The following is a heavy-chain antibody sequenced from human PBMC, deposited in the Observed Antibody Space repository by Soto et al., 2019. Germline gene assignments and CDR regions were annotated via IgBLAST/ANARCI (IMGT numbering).Heavy chain of an antibody. V-gene: IGHV1-18*01. CDR2: ISAHDGD. D-gene: IGHD1-1*01. CDR3: VSGRRYFEALDKRNYYGMDV. CDR1: GYKLIAYG. J-gene: IGHJ6*02. Sequence: QVQVVQSGAEVKKPGASVKVSCKASGYKLIAYGISWVRQAPGQGLEWLGWISAHDGDKYAQKFQGRVTMTTDTSTSTAYMELRSLTSDDTAVYYCVSGRRYFEALDKRNYYGMDVWGRGTTVTVSS.